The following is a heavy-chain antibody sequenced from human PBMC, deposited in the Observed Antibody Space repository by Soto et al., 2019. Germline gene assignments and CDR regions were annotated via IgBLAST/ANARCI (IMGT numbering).Heavy chain of an antibody. V-gene: IGHV3-23*01. CDR3: AKKDYGGNAPLGY. Sequence: GGSLRLSCAASGFTFSSYAMSRVRQAPGKGLEWVSAISGSCGSTYYADSVKGRFTISRDNSKNTLYLQMNSLRAEDTAVYYCAKKDYGGNAPLGYWGQGTLVAVSS. CDR2: ISGSCGST. D-gene: IGHD4-17*01. J-gene: IGHJ4*01. CDR1: GFTFSSYA.